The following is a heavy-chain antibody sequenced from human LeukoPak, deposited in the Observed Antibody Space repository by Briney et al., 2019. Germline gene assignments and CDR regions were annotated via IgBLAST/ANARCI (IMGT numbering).Heavy chain of an antibody. Sequence: SETLSLTCAVYGGSFSGYYWSWIRQPPGKGLEWIGEINHSGSTNYNPSLKSRVTISVDTSKNQFSLKLSSVTAPDTAVYYCARDPGYCGGGSCYGHDAFDIWGQGTMVTVSS. CDR2: INHSGST. CDR3: ARDPGYCGGGSCYGHDAFDI. CDR1: GGSFSGYY. J-gene: IGHJ3*02. D-gene: IGHD2-15*01. V-gene: IGHV4-34*01.